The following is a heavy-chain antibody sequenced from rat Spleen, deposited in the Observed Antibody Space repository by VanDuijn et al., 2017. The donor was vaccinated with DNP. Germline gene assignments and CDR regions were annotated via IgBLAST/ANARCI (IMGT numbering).Heavy chain of an antibody. CDR1: GFTFSDYY. D-gene: IGHD1-12*03. Sequence: EVLLVESDGGLVQPGRSLKLSCAVSGFTFSDYYMAWVRQAPAKGLEWVATISYNGGTPYYRDSVKGRFTISRDNAQSTLYLQMDSLRSEDTATYYCARGGDGYDYWGQGVMVTVSS. CDR3: ARGGDGYDY. J-gene: IGHJ2*01. V-gene: IGHV5-7*01. CDR2: ISYNGGTP.